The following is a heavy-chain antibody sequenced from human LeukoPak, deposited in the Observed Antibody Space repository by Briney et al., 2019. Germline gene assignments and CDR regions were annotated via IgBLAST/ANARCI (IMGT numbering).Heavy chain of an antibody. CDR3: VSRTSSGWYDF. CDR1: GLXFTSYS. CDR2: INDNGGST. J-gene: IGHJ5*01. V-gene: IGHV3-64D*09. Sequence: GGSLRLSCSASGLXFTSYSIHWVRKAPGKGLEYVSAINDNGGSTYYGDSVKGRFTISRDNSKNTLYLQMSSLRGDDTAIYYCVSRTSSGWYDFWGQGTLVIVSS. D-gene: IGHD6-19*01.